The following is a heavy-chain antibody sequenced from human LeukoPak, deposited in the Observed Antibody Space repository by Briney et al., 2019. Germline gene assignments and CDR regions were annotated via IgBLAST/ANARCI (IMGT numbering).Heavy chain of an antibody. D-gene: IGHD3-16*01. CDR3: ARGWSLWEWGFAFDY. CDR2: INPNSGGT. CDR1: GYTFTGYY. J-gene: IGHJ4*02. Sequence: GASVKVSCKASGYTFTGYYMHWVRQAPGQGLEWMGWINPNSGGTNYAQNFQGRVTMTRDTSINTAYMELSRLRSDDTAVYYCARGWSLWEWGFAFDYWGQGTLVTVSS. V-gene: IGHV1-2*02.